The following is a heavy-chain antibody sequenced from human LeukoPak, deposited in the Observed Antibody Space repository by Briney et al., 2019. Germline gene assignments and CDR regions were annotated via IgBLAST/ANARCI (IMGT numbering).Heavy chain of an antibody. V-gene: IGHV4-59*01. D-gene: IGHD3-22*01. CDR3: ARNLYDSSGSMGIYTFDY. J-gene: IGHJ4*02. CDR1: GGSIGTYY. Sequence: PSETLSLTCTVSGGSIGTYYWSWIRQPPGKGLEWIGYIYYSGGTDCNPSLKSRVTISVDTSKNQFSLKLRSVTAADAAVYYCARNLYDSSGSMGIYTFDYWGQGPLVTVSS. CDR2: IYYSGGT.